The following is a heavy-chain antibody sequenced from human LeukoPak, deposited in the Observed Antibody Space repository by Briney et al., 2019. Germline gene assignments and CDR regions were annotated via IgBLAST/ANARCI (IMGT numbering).Heavy chain of an antibody. J-gene: IGHJ3*02. D-gene: IGHD3-22*01. CDR1: GGSISSGGYY. V-gene: IGHV4-31*03. Sequence: SETLSLTCTVSGGSISSGGYYWSWIRQHPGKGLEWIGYIYYSGSTYYNPSLKSRVTISVDTSKNQFSLKLSSVTAADTAVYYCARGLGGGYYVAFDIWGQGTMVTVSS. CDR3: ARGLGGGYYVAFDI. CDR2: IYYSGST.